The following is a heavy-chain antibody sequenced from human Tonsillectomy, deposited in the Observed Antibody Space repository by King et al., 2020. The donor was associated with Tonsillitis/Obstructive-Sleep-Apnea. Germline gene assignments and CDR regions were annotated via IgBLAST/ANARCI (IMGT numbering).Heavy chain of an antibody. Sequence: VQLQQWGTGLLKPSETLSLTCAVYGGSVSGFYWSWIRQPPGKGLEGVGEINHSGSNNYNPSLKSRVSISLDTSKNQLSLKLTSVTAADTAVYYCARGITIFGVVSDYYMDFWGKGTTVTVSS. J-gene: IGHJ6*03. CDR1: GGSVSGFY. D-gene: IGHD3-3*01. CDR3: ARGITIFGVVSDYYMDF. V-gene: IGHV4-34*01. CDR2: INHSGSN.